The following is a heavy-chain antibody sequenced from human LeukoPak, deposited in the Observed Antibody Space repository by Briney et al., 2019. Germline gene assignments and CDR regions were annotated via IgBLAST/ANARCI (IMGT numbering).Heavy chain of an antibody. CDR1: GYSLSSYW. Sequence: GESLKISCKASGYSLSSYWIGWVRQMPGKGLEWMGLIYPGDSDTRYSPSFEGHVTISADRSIRTAYLQWSSLKASDTAIYYCVTSINTHYFDYWGQGTLVTVSS. CDR3: VTSINTHYFDY. V-gene: IGHV5-51*01. J-gene: IGHJ4*02. CDR2: IYPGDSDT.